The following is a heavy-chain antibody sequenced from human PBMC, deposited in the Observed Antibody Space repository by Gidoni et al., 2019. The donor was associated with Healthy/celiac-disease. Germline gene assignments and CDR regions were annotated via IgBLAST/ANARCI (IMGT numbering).Heavy chain of an antibody. D-gene: IGHD6-13*01. CDR1: GGSFSGYY. CDR2: INHSGST. V-gene: IGHV4-34*01. J-gene: IGHJ3*02. Sequence: QVQLQQWGAGLLKPSETLSLTCAVYGGSFSGYYWSWIRQPPGKGLEWIGEINHSGSTNYNPSLKSRVTISVDTSKNQFSLKLSSVTAADTAVYYCARGTPLEGYSSSWSHAFDIWGQGTMVTVSS. CDR3: ARGTPLEGYSSSWSHAFDI.